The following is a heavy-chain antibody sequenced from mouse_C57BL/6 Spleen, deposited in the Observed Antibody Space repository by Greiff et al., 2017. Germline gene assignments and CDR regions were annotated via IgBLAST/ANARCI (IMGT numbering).Heavy chain of an antibody. Sequence: QVQLQQSGAELVKPGASVKLSCKASGYTFTEYTIHWVKQRSGQGLEWIGWFYPGSGSIKYNEKFNDKATLTADKSSSTVYMELSRLTSEDSAVYFGSRHEGGIYDGYYGGYFDVWGTGTTVTVSS. CDR3: SRHEGGIYDGYYGGYFDV. V-gene: IGHV1-62-2*01. J-gene: IGHJ1*03. D-gene: IGHD2-3*01. CDR1: GYTFTEYT. CDR2: FYPGSGSI.